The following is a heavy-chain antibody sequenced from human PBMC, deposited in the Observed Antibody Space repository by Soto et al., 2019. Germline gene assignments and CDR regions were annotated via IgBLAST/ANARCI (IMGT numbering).Heavy chain of an antibody. V-gene: IGHV3-23*01. Sequence: GALRLSCVASGFTFSDYAMAWGRQSPGKGLEWVSSISGSGGSTYYADSVKGRFTISRDNSKNTVFLQMNSLRAEDTAVYYCAKDHGMDVWGQGATVTVSS. CDR2: ISGSGGST. J-gene: IGHJ6*02. CDR1: GFTFSDYA. CDR3: AKDHGMDV.